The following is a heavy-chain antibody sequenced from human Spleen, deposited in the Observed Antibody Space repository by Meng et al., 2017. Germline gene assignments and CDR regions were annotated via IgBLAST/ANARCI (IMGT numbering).Heavy chain of an antibody. D-gene: IGHD3-10*01. V-gene: IGHV4-59*01. CDR1: GGSISSYY. J-gene: IGHJ2*01. CDR2: VYYSGST. CDR3: ARVSRVGETGWYFDL. Sequence: GSLRLSCTVSGGSISSYYWSWIRQPPGKGLDWIGYVYYSGSTNYNPSLKSRVTISVDTSKNQFSLKLSSVTAADTAVYYCARVSRVGETGWYFDLWGRGTLVTVSS.